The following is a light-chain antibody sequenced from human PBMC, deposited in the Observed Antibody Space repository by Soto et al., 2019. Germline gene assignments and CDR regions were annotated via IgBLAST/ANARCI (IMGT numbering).Light chain of an antibody. J-gene: IGLJ2*01. CDR1: SSDVGSYNL. Sequence: QAVVTQPASVSGSPGQSITISCTGTSSDVGSYNLVSWYQQHPGKAPKLMIYEDSKRPSGVSNRFSGSKSGNTASLTISGLQAEDEADYYCRSFAGSSTFVVFGGGTQLTVL. CDR3: RSFAGSSTFVV. CDR2: EDS. V-gene: IGLV2-23*02.